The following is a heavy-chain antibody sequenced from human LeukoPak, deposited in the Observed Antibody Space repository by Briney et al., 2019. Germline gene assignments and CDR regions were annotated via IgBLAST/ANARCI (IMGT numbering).Heavy chain of an antibody. J-gene: IGHJ6*02. V-gene: IGHV3-21*01. D-gene: IGHD2-2*01. Sequence: GGSLRLSCAASGFTFSSYSMNWVRQAPGKGLEWVSSISSSSSYIYYADSVKGRFTISRDNAKNSLYLQMNSLRAEDTAVYYCARDMEDIAVVPAAAYYYYYGMDVWGQGTTVTVSS. CDR3: ARDMEDIAVVPAAAYYYYYGMDV. CDR2: ISSSSSYI. CDR1: GFTFSSYS.